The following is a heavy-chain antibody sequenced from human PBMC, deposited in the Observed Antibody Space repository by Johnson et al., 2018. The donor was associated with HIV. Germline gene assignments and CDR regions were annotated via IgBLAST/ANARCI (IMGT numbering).Heavy chain of an antibody. CDR3: ATSGLTLGSSSSHAFDI. D-gene: IGHD6-6*01. CDR2: ISGSGGSP. V-gene: IGHV3-23*04. CDR1: GFIFSSYG. Sequence: VQLVESGGRLVQPGGSLRLSCAASGFIFSSYGMNWVRQAPGKGLEWVSGISGSGGSPYYADSVKGRFTISRDNSKATLYLQMNSLRAEYTAMYYCATSGLTLGSSSSHAFDIWGQGTMVTVSS. J-gene: IGHJ3*02.